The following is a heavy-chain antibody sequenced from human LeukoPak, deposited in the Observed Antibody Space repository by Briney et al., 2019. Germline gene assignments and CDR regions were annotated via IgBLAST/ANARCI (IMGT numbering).Heavy chain of an antibody. CDR2: IYDSGST. D-gene: IGHD3-22*01. V-gene: IGHV4-39*01. Sequence: PSETLSLTCTVSGGSIRSSYYYWGWIRQPPGKGLEWIGSIYDSGSTYYNPSLKSRVTISVDTSKNQFSLKLNSVTAADTAVYYCVRHSYYDGACWGQGTLVTVSS. CDR3: VRHSYYDGAC. J-gene: IGHJ4*02. CDR1: GGSIRSSYYY.